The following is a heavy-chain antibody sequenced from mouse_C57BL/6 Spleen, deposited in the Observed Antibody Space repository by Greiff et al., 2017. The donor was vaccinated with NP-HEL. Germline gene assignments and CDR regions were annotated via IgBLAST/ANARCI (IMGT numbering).Heavy chain of an antibody. CDR2: INYDGSSP. CDR1: GFTFSDYY. J-gene: IGHJ1*03. CDR3: ARESYYYGGSYGGYFDV. Sequence: EVKLVESEGGLVQPGSSMKLSCTASGFTFSDYYMAWVRQVPEKGLEWVANINYDGSSPYYLDSLKSRFIISRANAKNILYLQMSSLKSEDTATYYCARESYYYGGSYGGYFDVWGTGTTVTVSS. D-gene: IGHD1-1*01. V-gene: IGHV5-16*01.